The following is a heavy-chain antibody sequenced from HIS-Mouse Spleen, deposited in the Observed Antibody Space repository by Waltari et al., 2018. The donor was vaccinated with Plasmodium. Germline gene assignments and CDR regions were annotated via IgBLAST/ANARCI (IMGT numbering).Heavy chain of an antibody. CDR2: IYHSGST. J-gene: IGHJ2*01. V-gene: IGHV4-38-2*02. CDR3: ARSLGIASSYWYFDL. D-gene: IGHD2-15*01. Sequence: QVQLQESGPGLVKPSETLSLTCTVSGYSISSGYYWGWIRQPPGKGLGGIGSIYHSGSTYYNPSLKSRVTISVDTSKNQFSLKLSSVTAADTAVYYCARSLGIASSYWYFDLWGRGTLVTVSS. CDR1: GYSISSGYY.